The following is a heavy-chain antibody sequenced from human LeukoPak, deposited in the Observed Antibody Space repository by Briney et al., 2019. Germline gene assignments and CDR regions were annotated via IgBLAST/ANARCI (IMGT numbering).Heavy chain of an antibody. CDR2: ISDTGTT. CDR1: GGSINSRNNY. J-gene: IGHJ4*02. D-gene: IGHD1-7*01. CDR3: ARRNYPYYFDY. Sequence: PSETLPLTCTVSGGSINSRNNYWGWIRQPPGKGLEWIAIISDTGTTYYSPSLKSRLTISVDTSKNQFSLTLSSVTAADTAVYYCARRNYPYYFDYWGQGTLVTVSS. V-gene: IGHV4-39*01.